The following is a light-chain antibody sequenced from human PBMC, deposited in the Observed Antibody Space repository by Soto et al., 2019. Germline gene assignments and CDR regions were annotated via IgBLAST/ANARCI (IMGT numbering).Light chain of an antibody. CDR2: GSS. CDR1: QSVANRY. J-gene: IGKJ2*01. V-gene: IGKV3-20*01. Sequence: EIVLTQSPGTLSLSPGEGATLSCRASQSVANRYLAWYRQKPGQAPRLLIYGSSSRATGIPDRFSGSGSGTDVTLTISRLEPEDFAVYYCQHYGSSPGTFGQGTKVEIK. CDR3: QHYGSSPGT.